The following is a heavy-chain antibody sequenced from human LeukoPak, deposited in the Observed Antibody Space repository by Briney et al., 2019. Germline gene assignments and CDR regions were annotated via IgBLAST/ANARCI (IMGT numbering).Heavy chain of an antibody. V-gene: IGHV1-18*04. CDR3: ARDRRGYSAYDGEGFDY. D-gene: IGHD5-12*01. CDR1: GYIFASYG. CDR2: ISADNHNT. Sequence: GASVKVSCKASGYIFASYGSSWVRQAPGQGLEWMGWISADNHNTKYAQKFQDRVTMTDDRSTSTVYMELRSLRSDDTAVYYCARDRRGYSAYDGEGFDYRGQGTLVTVSS. J-gene: IGHJ4*02.